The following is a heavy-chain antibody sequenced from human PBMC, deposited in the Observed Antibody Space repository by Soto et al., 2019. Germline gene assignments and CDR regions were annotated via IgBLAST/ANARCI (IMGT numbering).Heavy chain of an antibody. CDR3: ARRYGASFDY. CDR2: IYYSGST. J-gene: IGHJ4*02. Sequence: SETLSLTCTVSGGSISSYYWSWIRQPPGKGLEWIGYIYYSGSTDYNPSLKSRVTISVDTSKNQFSLKLSSVTAADTAVYYCARRYGASFDYWGQGTLVTVSS. V-gene: IGHV4-59*01. CDR1: GGSISSYY. D-gene: IGHD4-17*01.